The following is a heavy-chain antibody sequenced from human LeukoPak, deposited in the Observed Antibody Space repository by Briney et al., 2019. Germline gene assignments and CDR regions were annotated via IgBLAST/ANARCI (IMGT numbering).Heavy chain of an antibody. V-gene: IGHV3-30*18. CDR3: AKSPRGYSYGSTAFYYFDY. J-gene: IGHJ4*02. CDR1: GFTFSSYG. D-gene: IGHD5-18*01. Sequence: GGSLRLSCAASGFTFSSYGMHWVRQAPGKGLEWVAVISYDGSNKYYADSVRGRFTISRDNSKNTLYLQMNSLRAEDTAVYYCAKSPRGYSYGSTAFYYFDYWGQGTLVTVSS. CDR2: ISYDGSNK.